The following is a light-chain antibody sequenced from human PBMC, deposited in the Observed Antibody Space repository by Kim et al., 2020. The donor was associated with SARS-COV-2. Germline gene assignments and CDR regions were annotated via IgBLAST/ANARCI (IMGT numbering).Light chain of an antibody. Sequence: QPVLTQPPSASASLGASVTLTCTLSSGYSNYKVDWYQQKPGKGPRFVMRVGTGGIVGSKGDGFPDRFSVLGSGLDRYLTIMYIQDEDESDDHGGADHGSGSNFVLVFGGGTQLTVL. CDR1: SGYSNYK. CDR3: GADHGSGSNFVLV. V-gene: IGLV9-49*01. CDR2: VGTGGIVG. J-gene: IGLJ2*01.